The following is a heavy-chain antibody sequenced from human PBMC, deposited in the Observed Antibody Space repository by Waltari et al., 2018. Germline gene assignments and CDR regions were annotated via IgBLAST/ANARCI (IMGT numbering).Heavy chain of an antibody. CDR1: GGSFNSYY. D-gene: IGHD1-1*01. V-gene: IGHV4-34*01. Sequence: QVQLQQWGAGLLKPSETLSLTCAVNGGSFNSYYWGWIRQPPGKGLEWIGEIRHKGRTNESPALKSRVAISVDTSKNHFSLKLNFLTAADTAVYYCARGEQLHLIRRNSFDTWGQGTLVTVSS. J-gene: IGHJ5*02. CDR2: IRHKGRT. CDR3: ARGEQLHLIRRNSFDT.